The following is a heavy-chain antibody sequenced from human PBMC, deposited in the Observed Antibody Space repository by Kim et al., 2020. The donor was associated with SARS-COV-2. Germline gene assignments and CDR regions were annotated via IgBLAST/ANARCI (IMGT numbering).Heavy chain of an antibody. CDR3: AKDLDYYYDSSCYTSFDF. V-gene: IGHV3-30*18. Sequence: GGSLRLSCAASGFTFSSYGMHWVRQAPGKGLEWVAVISYDGSNKYYADSVKGRFTISRDNSKNTLYLQMNSLRAEDTAVYYCAKDLDYYYDSSCYTSFDFWGQGTLVTVSS. CDR1: GFTFSSYG. J-gene: IGHJ4*02. D-gene: IGHD3-22*01. CDR2: ISYDGSNK.